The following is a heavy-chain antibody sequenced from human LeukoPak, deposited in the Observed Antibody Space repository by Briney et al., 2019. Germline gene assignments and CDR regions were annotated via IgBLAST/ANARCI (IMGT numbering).Heavy chain of an antibody. CDR1: GFTFSVYW. J-gene: IGHJ4*02. CDR3: VRDSPTGYYTDH. V-gene: IGHV3-74*01. Sequence: GGSLKLSCAASGFTFSVYWMHWVRQALGKGLVWVSRISNDGSSTTYADSVKGRFTISRDDAKNTVYLQMNSLRAEDTAVYYCVRDSPTGYYTDHWGQGTLVTVSS. CDR2: ISNDGSST. D-gene: IGHD3/OR15-3a*01.